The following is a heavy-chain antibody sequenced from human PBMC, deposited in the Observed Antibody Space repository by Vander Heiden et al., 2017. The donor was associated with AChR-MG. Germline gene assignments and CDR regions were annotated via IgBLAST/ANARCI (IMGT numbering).Heavy chain of an antibody. V-gene: IGHV4-34*01. J-gene: IGHJ5*02. D-gene: IGHD2-2*01. Sequence: QVQLQQWGAGLLKPSETLSLTCAVYGGSFSGYSWSWIRQPPGKGLEWIGEINHSGSTNYNPSLKSRVTISVDTSKNQFSLKLSSVTAADTAVYYCARIMVPAAPRKWFDPWGQGTLVTVSS. CDR1: GGSFSGYS. CDR3: ARIMVPAAPRKWFDP. CDR2: INHSGST.